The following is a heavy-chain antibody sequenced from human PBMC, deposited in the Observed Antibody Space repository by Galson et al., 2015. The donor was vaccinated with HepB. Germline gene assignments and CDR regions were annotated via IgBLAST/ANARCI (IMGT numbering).Heavy chain of an antibody. CDR3: ARESRHYGSGSPPLIYYYYYMDV. Sequence: SCKASGYTFTSYAMNWVRQAPGQGLEWMGWINTNTGNPTYAQGFTGRFVFSLDTSVSTAYLQISSLKAEDTAVYYCARESRHYGSGSPPLIYYYYYMDVWGKGTTVTVSS. CDR2: INTNTGNP. CDR1: GYTFTSYA. D-gene: IGHD3-10*01. J-gene: IGHJ6*03. V-gene: IGHV7-4-1*02.